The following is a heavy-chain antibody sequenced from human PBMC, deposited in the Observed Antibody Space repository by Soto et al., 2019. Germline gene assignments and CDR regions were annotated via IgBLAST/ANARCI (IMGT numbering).Heavy chain of an antibody. J-gene: IGHJ6*02. CDR3: ARKQEYCSSTSCYMGGYGMDV. CDR1: GGTFSSYA. D-gene: IGHD2-2*01. CDR2: IIPIFGTA. V-gene: IGHV1-69*06. Sequence: QVQLVQSGAEVKKPGSSVKVSCKASGGTFSSYAISWVRQAPGQGLEWMGGIIPIFGTANYAQKFQGRVTITADKSTSTAYMELSSLRSEDTAVYYCARKQEYCSSTSCYMGGYGMDVWGQGTTVTVSS.